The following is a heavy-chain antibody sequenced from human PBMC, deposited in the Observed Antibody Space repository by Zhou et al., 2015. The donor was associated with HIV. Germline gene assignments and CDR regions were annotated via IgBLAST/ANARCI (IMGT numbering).Heavy chain of an antibody. D-gene: IGHD3-10*01. V-gene: IGHV1-69*01. CDR2: IIPIFGTA. J-gene: IGHJ5*02. CDR1: GGTFSSYA. Sequence: QVQLVQSGAEVKKPGSSVKVSCKASGGTFSSYAISWVRQAPGQGLEWMGGIIPIFGTANYAQKFQGRITITADESTSTAYMELSSLRSEDTAVYYCARGPQLLWFGLSTSWVXTWFDPWGQGNPGHRLL. CDR3: ARGPQLLWFGLSTSWVXTWFDP.